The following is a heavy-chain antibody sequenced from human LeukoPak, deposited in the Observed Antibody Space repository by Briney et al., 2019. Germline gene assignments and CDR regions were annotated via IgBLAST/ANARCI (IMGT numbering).Heavy chain of an antibody. Sequence: AEPLKISCKGSGYGFTSYWISWVRPMPGKGLEWRGRIDPSDSYTNYSPSFQGHVTISADKSISTAYLQGSSLKASDTAMYYCARAITFGGDVVAFDYWGQGTLVTVSS. CDR1: GYGFTSYW. CDR3: ARAITFGGDVVAFDY. J-gene: IGHJ4*02. V-gene: IGHV5-10-1*01. CDR2: IDPSDSYT. D-gene: IGHD3-16*02.